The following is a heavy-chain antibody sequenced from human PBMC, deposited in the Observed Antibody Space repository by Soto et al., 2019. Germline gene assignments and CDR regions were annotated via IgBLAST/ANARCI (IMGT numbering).Heavy chain of an antibody. D-gene: IGHD3-16*01. CDR2: ISPNTGTT. J-gene: IGHJ6*02. CDR3: ARASQMIINPYFYPMDI. CDR1: GYTFNRYY. V-gene: IGHV1-2*02. Sequence: GASVKVSCKASGYTFNRYYIHWVRQAPGPGLEWMGWISPNTGTTTYAQKFRGRVTMTRDTSVSTAYMELSSLRSDDAAVYFCARASQMIINPYFYPMDIWGQGTAVTVSS.